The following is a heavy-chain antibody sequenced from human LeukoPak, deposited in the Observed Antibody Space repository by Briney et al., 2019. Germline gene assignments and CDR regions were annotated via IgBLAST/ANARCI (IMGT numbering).Heavy chain of an antibody. CDR1: GFTFSSYA. Sequence: GGSLRLSCAASGFTFSSYAMSWVRQAPGKGLEWVSAISGSGTNTDYADSVKGRFTISRDNSKNTLYLQMNSLRAEDTAVYYCAKEAYYYDSSGYWGAFDIWGQGTMVTVSS. J-gene: IGHJ3*02. V-gene: IGHV3-23*01. CDR3: AKEAYYYDSSGYWGAFDI. CDR2: ISGSGTNT. D-gene: IGHD3-22*01.